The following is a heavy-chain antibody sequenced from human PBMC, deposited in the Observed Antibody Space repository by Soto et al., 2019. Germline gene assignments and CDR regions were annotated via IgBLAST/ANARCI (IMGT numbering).Heavy chain of an antibody. V-gene: IGHV1-18*01. Sequence: ASVKVSCKTSGYNFNTYGIIWVRQAPGQGLGWMGWISGYNGYTKYAQSLEDRVTLSTDTSTSTAYLELRSLRSGDTAVYFCARDRDYSHTDADIDYWGQGTLVTVSS. D-gene: IGHD3-16*01. CDR2: ISGYNGYT. CDR1: GYNFNTYG. J-gene: IGHJ4*02. CDR3: ARDRDYSHTDADIDY.